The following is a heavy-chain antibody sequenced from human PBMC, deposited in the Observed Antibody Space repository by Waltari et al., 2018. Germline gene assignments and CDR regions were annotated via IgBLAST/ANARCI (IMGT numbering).Heavy chain of an antibody. J-gene: IGHJ6*03. CDR3: AKTQWELLPLYYYYMDV. V-gene: IGHV4-39*01. CDR1: GGSISSNRYS. D-gene: IGHD1-26*01. Sequence: QLQLQESGPGLVKPSETLSLTCTVSGGSISSNRYSWGWIRQPPGKGLEWIGNISYSGSTYYNPSLKSRVTISVDTSKNQFSLKLSSMTAADTAIYYCAKTQWELLPLYYYYMDVWGKGTTVTVSS. CDR2: ISYSGST.